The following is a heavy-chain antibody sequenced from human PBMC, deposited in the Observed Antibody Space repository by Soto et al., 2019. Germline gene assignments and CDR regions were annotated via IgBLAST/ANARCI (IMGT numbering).Heavy chain of an antibody. CDR1: GHSISSAFY. D-gene: IGHD5-18*01. V-gene: IGHV4-38-2*01. CDR2: IYQSGST. CDR3: AVSPRYGYTFDI. Sequence: SETLSLTCAVSGHSISSAFYWGWIRQPPGKALEWVGCIYQSGSTYYNPSLKSRVTISVDTSKDQSSLRLRSVTAADTAVYYCAVSPRYGYTFDIWGQGAMVTVSS. J-gene: IGHJ3*02.